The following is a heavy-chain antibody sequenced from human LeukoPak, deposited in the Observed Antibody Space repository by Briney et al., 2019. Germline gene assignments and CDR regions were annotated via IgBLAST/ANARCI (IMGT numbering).Heavy chain of an antibody. V-gene: IGHV3-21*01. CDR1: GFTFSSFN. J-gene: IGHJ4*02. D-gene: IGHD2-8*01. CDR3: ARDLGYGTIGLFHYFGY. CDR2: ISSTGTDL. Sequence: GGSLRLSCAASGFTFSSFNMNWVRQAPGKGLEWVSSISSTGTDLYYADSVKGRFTISRDSAKNSLYLQMNRLRAEDTAVYYCARDLGYGTIGLFHYFGYWGQGTLLTVSS.